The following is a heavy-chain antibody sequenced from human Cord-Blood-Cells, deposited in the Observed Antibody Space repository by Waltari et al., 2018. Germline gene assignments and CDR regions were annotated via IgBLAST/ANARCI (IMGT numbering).Heavy chain of an antibody. CDR1: GGTFSSYT. J-gene: IGHJ5*02. CDR2: IIPILGIA. Sequence: QVQLVQSGAEVKKHGSSVKVSCKASGGTFSSYTISWVRQAPGQGLEWMGRIIPILGIANYAQKFKGRVTITADKSTSTAYVERSRMRSEDTAVYYCAISSIVQRVINWFDPWGQGTLVTVSS. D-gene: IGHD3-10*01. V-gene: IGHV1-69*02. CDR3: AISSIVQRVINWFDP.